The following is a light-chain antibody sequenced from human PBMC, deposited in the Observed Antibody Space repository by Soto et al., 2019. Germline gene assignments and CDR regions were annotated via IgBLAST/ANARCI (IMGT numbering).Light chain of an antibody. Sequence: DIQMTQSSSTLSASVGDRVTITCRASQSISSWLAWYQQKPGKAPKLLIYDASSLESGVPSRFSGSGSGTEFTLTISRRQRADFATNYWKQYNRYSWPFGKEAKVDMK. CDR3: KQYNRYSWP. CDR1: QSISSW. J-gene: IGKJ1*01. CDR2: DAS. V-gene: IGKV1-5*01.